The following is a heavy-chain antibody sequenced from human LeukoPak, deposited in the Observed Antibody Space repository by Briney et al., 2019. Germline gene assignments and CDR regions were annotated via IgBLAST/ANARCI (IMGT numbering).Heavy chain of an antibody. Sequence: ASVKVSCKASGYTFTTYYMHWVRQALGQGLEWMGIINPSGGSTTYAQKFQGRVTMTRDTSTSTVYMELSSLRSEDTAVYYCASPSSYYYDSSDSRAFDIWGQGTMVTVSS. J-gene: IGHJ3*02. D-gene: IGHD3-22*01. CDR1: GYTFTTYY. V-gene: IGHV1-46*03. CDR2: INPSGGST. CDR3: ASPSSYYYDSSDSRAFDI.